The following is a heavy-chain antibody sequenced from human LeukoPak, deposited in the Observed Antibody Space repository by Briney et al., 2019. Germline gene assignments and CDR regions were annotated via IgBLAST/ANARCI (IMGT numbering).Heavy chain of an antibody. V-gene: IGHV3-21*01. J-gene: IGHJ4*02. Sequence: GGSLRLSCAASGFSFSSYNMYWVRQAPGQGLEWVSSITTTGGSIYYADSVRGRFTISRDNAKNSLYLQMNSLRAEDTAMYYCARDITAMDAYFDYWGQGTLVTVSS. CDR2: ITTTGGSI. CDR1: GFSFSSYN. D-gene: IGHD5-18*01. CDR3: ARDITAMDAYFDY.